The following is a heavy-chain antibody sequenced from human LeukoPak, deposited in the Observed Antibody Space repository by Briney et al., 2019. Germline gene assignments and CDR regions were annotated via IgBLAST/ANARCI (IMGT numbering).Heavy chain of an antibody. V-gene: IGHV3-30*03. CDR1: GFTFSRYG. Sequence: GGSLRLSCAASGFTFSRYGIHWVRQAPGKGLGWVAVISYDGSNKYYTDSVMGRFTISRDNSKNTLYLQMTSLRTEDTAVYYCARDQIGWAPGYVSGPLDQWGQGTLVTVSS. D-gene: IGHD6-19*01. J-gene: IGHJ4*02. CDR2: ISYDGSNK. CDR3: ARDQIGWAPGYVSGPLDQ.